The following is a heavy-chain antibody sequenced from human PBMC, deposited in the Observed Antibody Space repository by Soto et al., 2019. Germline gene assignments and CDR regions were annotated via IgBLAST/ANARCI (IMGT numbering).Heavy chain of an antibody. CDR2: IYYSGST. V-gene: IGHV4-39*01. CDR1: SASISSSSYY. Sequence: SETLSLTCTVSSASISSSSYYWGWIRQPPGMGLEWIGSIYYSGSTYYNPSLKSRVTISVDTSKNQFSLKLSSVTAADTAVYYCARQYWYSSGGEYNWFDPWGQGTLVTVS. CDR3: ARQYWYSSGGEYNWFDP. J-gene: IGHJ5*02. D-gene: IGHD6-19*01.